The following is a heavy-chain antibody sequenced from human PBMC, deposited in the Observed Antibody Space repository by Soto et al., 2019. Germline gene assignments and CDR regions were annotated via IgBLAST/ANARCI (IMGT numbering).Heavy chain of an antibody. CDR3: ARDLGGWTDY. CDR1: GYTFTSYA. Sequence: GASVKVSCKASGYTFTSYAMHWVRQAPGQRLEWMGWINAGNGNTKCSQKFQDRVTITRDTSASTAYMELSSLRSEDTTVYYCARDLGGWTDYWGQGTLVTV. V-gene: IGHV1-3*01. J-gene: IGHJ4*02. D-gene: IGHD6-19*01. CDR2: INAGNGNT.